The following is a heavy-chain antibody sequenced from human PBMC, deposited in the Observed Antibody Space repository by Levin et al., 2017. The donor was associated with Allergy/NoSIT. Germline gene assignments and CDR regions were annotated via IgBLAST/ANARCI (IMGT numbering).Heavy chain of an antibody. V-gene: IGHV4-31*03. CDR3: ARGRNSVFRND. CDR2: IRYNDST. CDR1: GVSVSSDDYY. J-gene: IGHJ4*02. D-gene: IGHD5/OR15-5a*01. Sequence: SQTLSLTCIVSGPVSGVSVSSDDYYWSWIRQHPGKGLEWIGYIRYNDSTHYNPSLKSRVTISRDTSENHFSVRLSSVTAAGTAVYYCARGRNSVFRNDWGQGILVTVSS.